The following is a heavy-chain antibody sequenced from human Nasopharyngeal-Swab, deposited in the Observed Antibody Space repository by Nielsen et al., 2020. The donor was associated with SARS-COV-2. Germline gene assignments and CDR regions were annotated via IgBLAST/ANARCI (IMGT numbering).Heavy chain of an antibody. Sequence: GEALKISCAASGFTFSSYSMNWVRQAPGKVLEWVSSISSSSRYIYYADSVKGRFTISRDNAKNSLYLQMNSLRAEDTAVYYCAREEAMVNYYYYGMDVWGQGTTVTVSS. J-gene: IGHJ6*02. CDR3: AREEAMVNYYYYGMDV. D-gene: IGHD5-18*01. V-gene: IGHV3-21*01. CDR1: GFTFSSYS. CDR2: ISSSSRYI.